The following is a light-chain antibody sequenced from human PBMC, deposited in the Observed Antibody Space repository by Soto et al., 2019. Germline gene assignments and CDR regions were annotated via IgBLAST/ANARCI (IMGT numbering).Light chain of an antibody. CDR1: QTISSW. CDR3: QQLNSYPLT. J-gene: IGKJ4*01. CDR2: VAS. Sequence: PSTLSGSVGDRVTITCRASQTISSWLAWYQQKPGKAPKLLIDVASTLQSGVPSRFSGSASGTEFTLTISSLQPEDFATYYCQQLNSYPLTFGGGTKVDIK. V-gene: IGKV1-5*01.